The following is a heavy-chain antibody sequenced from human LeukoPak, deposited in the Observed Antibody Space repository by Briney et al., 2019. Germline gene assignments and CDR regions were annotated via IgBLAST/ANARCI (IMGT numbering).Heavy chain of an antibody. J-gene: IGHJ3*01. CDR3: ARDSGMGATLD. Sequence: GGSLRLSCTASGFTFSSYSLNWVRQAPGKGLEWVSSVSTGSNYIYYADSVKGRFTISRDNAKNSLYLQMNSLRAEDTAVYYCARDSGMGATLDWGQGTMVTVSS. CDR1: GFTFSSYS. D-gene: IGHD1-26*01. V-gene: IGHV3-21*04. CDR2: VSTGSNYI.